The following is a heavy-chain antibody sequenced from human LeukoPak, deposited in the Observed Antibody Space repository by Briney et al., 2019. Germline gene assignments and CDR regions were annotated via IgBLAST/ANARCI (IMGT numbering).Heavy chain of an antibody. CDR1: GFTFSSYE. J-gene: IGHJ4*02. CDR3: AREYCSSTSCYPMDY. V-gene: IGHV3-48*03. CDR2: ISSSGSTI. D-gene: IGHD2-2*01. Sequence: GGSLRLSCAAFGFTFSSYEMNWVRQAPGKGLEWVSYISSSGSTIYYADFVKGRFTISRDNAKNSLYLQMNSLRAEGTAVYYCAREYCSSTSCYPMDYWGQGTLVTVSS.